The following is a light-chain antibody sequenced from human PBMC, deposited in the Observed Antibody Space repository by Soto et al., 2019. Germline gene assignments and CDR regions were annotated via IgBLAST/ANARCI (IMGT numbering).Light chain of an antibody. CDR1: QSISSW. J-gene: IGKJ1*01. V-gene: IGKV1-5*01. CDR2: DAS. Sequence: DIQMTQSPSTLSASVGDRVTITFRASQSISSWLAWYQQKLGRAPRLLIYDASSLESGVPSRFSGSGYGTEFTLTISSLQPDDFATYCCLQDYGDSWTFGQGTKV. CDR3: LQDYGDSWT.